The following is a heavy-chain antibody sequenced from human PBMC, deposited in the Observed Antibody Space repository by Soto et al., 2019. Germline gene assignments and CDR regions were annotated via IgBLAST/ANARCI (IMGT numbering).Heavy chain of an antibody. V-gene: IGHV4-30-2*01. CDR1: GASINSGGYS. D-gene: IGHD3-10*01. CDR2: IFHSGST. CDR3: ARDAYNFGYFDY. J-gene: IGHJ4*02. Sequence: QLQLQESGSGLVKPSQTLSLTCAVSGASINSGGYSWSWIRQPPGKGLEWIGYIFHSGSTYYNPSLHSRVTISVDRSKNHFSLRLRSVTAADTAVYYCARDAYNFGYFDYWGQGTLVTVSS.